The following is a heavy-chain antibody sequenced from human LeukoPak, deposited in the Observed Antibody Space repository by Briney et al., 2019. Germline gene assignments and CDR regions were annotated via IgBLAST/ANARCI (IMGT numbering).Heavy chain of an antibody. Sequence: SETLSLTCTVSGGSISSGSYYWRWIRQPAGKGLEWIGRIYTSGSTNYNPSLKSRVTISVDTSKNQFSLKLSSVTAADTAVYYCARAGSYYYDSSGYYRWGQGTLVTVSS. CDR1: GGSISSGSYY. CDR2: IYTSGST. V-gene: IGHV4-61*02. D-gene: IGHD3-22*01. CDR3: ARAGSYYYDSSGYYR. J-gene: IGHJ5*02.